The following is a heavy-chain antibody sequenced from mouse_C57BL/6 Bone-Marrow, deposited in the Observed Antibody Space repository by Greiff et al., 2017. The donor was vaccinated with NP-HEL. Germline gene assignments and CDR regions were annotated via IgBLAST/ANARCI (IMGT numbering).Heavy chain of an antibody. Sequence: EVQLQQSGPELVKPGASVKISCKASGYTFTDYYMNWVKQSHGKSLEWIGDINPNNGGTSYNQKFKGKATLTVDKSSSTAYMELRSLTSEDSAVYYCARRSGCEGWLRYLDYWGQGTTLTVSS. CDR3: ARRSGCEGWLRYLDY. J-gene: IGHJ2*01. CDR2: INPNNGGT. V-gene: IGHV1-26*01. D-gene: IGHD2-2*01. CDR1: GYTFTDYY.